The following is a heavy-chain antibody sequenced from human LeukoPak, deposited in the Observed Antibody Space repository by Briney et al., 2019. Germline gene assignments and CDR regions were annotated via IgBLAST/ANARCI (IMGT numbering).Heavy chain of an antibody. Sequence: TLSLTCTVSGGSINSGGYYWSWIRQHPGKGLEWIGYIYHSGSTYYNPSLKSRVTISVDRSKNQFSLKLSSVTAADTAVYYCASEPKYNWNDDYYYYMDVWGKGTTVTVSS. CDR3: ASEPKYNWNDDYYYYMDV. D-gene: IGHD1-1*01. J-gene: IGHJ6*03. CDR2: IYHSGST. CDR1: GGSINSGGYY. V-gene: IGHV4-31*03.